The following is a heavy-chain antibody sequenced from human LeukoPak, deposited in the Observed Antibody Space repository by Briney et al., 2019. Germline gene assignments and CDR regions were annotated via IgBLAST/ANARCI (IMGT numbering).Heavy chain of an antibody. Sequence: GTSVKVSCKASGYTFTSYDITWVRQAPGQGLEWMGWISVYNGNTKYAQKVEGRVTMTTDTSTSTACMELRSLRSDDTAVYYCARSEVGALVDYWGQGTLVTVSS. CDR2: ISVYNGNT. CDR3: ARSEVGALVDY. D-gene: IGHD1-26*01. CDR1: GYTFTSYD. J-gene: IGHJ4*02. V-gene: IGHV1-18*01.